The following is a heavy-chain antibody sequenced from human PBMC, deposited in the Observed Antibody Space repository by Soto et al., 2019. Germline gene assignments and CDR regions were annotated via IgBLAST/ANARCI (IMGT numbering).Heavy chain of an antibody. CDR3: AILRYFGEGMGFDP. V-gene: IGHV1-3*01. CDR1: GYTFTNYA. CDR2: INAGNGNA. D-gene: IGHD3-9*01. J-gene: IGHJ5*02. Sequence: QVQFVQSGAEVKKPGASVKVSCKASGYTFTNYAMHWVRQAPGQRLEWMGWINAGNGNAKYSQKFQGRVTITRDTSASTDYMELSSLRSEDTAVYSCAILRYFGEGMGFDPWGQGTLVTVSS.